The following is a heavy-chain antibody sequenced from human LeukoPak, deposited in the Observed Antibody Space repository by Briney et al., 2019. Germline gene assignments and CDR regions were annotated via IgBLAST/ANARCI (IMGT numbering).Heavy chain of an antibody. Sequence: GGSLRLSCAASGFTFSSYWFHWVRQVPGKGLVWVSRINTDGSRTDYADSVKGRFTISRDNAKNTLYLQMDSLSAEDTAVYYCAKDFTGYDDFWGQGTLVTVSS. V-gene: IGHV3-74*01. CDR3: AKDFTGYDDF. J-gene: IGHJ4*02. CDR2: INTDGSRT. CDR1: GFTFSSYW. D-gene: IGHD3-9*01.